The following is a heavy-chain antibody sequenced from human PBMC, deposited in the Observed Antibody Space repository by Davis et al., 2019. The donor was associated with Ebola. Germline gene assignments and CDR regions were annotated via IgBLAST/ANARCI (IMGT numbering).Heavy chain of an antibody. CDR1: LITFSSYA. CDR2: ISGSGGNT. V-gene: IGHV3-23*01. Sequence: SLMIPCTDSLITFSSYAMTWVRQAPGKGLEWVSAISGSGGNTYYADSVKCRFTISRDTSKNTLYLQMNCLRAEDTAVYYCAKSGLSFGVVKYHYGMDVWGKGTTVTVSS. D-gene: IGHD3-3*01. CDR3: AKSGLSFGVVKYHYGMDV. J-gene: IGHJ6*04.